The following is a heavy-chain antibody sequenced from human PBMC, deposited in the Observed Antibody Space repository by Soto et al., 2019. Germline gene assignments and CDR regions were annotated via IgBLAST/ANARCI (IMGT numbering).Heavy chain of an antibody. Sequence: EVQLLESGGDLVQPGGSLRLSCAASGFTFSSYTMTWVRQAPAKGLEWVSGINSGGRTYYADSVKGRFTISRDDSKNTLYLQIISLRAEDTAVYYCAKDLRPDGVWDFDYWGQGTLVTVSS. CDR1: GFTFSSYT. D-gene: IGHD4-17*01. J-gene: IGHJ4*02. V-gene: IGHV3-23*01. CDR2: INSGGRT. CDR3: AKDLRPDGVWDFDY.